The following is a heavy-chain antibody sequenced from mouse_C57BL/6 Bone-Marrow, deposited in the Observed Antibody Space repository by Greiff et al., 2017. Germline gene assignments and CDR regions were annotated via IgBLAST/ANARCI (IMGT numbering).Heavy chain of an antibody. CDR3: TRRGVYYDYHWYFDV. Sequence: QVQLKQSGAELVRPGASVTLSCKASGYTFTDYEMPWVKQTPVHGLEWIGAIDPETGGTAYNQKFKGKAILTADKSSSTAYMGRRSLTSEDSAVYYGTRRGVYYDYHWYFDVWGTGTTLTVSS. D-gene: IGHD2-4*01. J-gene: IGHJ1*03. CDR2: IDPETGGT. CDR1: GYTFTDYE. V-gene: IGHV1-15*01.